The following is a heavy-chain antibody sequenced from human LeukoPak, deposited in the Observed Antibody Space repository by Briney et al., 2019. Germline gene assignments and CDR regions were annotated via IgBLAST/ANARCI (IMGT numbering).Heavy chain of an antibody. J-gene: IGHJ3*02. CDR3: ARDLYSSGWYQGNDAFDI. CDR2: ISGSGGST. CDR1: GFTFSSYA. V-gene: IGHV3-23*01. D-gene: IGHD6-19*01. Sequence: GGSLRLSCAASGFTFSSYAMSWVRQAPGKGLEWVSTISGSGGSTYYADSVKGRFTISRDNAKNSLYLQMNSLRAEDTAVYYCARDLYSSGWYQGNDAFDIWGQGTMVTVSS.